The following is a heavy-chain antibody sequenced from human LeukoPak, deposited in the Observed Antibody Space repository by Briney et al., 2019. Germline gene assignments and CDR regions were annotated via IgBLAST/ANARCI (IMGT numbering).Heavy chain of an antibody. Sequence: PSETLSLTCAVYGGSFSGYYWSWIRQPPGKGLEWIGEINHSGSTNYNPSLKRRVTISVDTSKNQFSLKLSSVTAADTAVYYCASQRPIYYGSGSYFRYWGQGTLVTVSS. D-gene: IGHD3-10*01. J-gene: IGHJ4*02. CDR3: ASQRPIYYGSGSYFRY. CDR2: INHSGST. CDR1: GGSFSGYY. V-gene: IGHV4-34*01.